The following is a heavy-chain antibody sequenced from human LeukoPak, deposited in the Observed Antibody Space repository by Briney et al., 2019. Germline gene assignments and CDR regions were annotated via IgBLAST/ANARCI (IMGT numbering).Heavy chain of an antibody. CDR2: IYYSGST. V-gene: IGHV4-61*01. J-gene: IGHJ5*02. D-gene: IGHD1/OR15-1a*01. CDR3: AREITGTTTWFDP. CDR1: GGSVSSGSYY. Sequence: PSETLSLTCTVSGGSVSSGSYYWSWIRQPPGKGLEWIGYIYYSGSTNYNPSLKSRVTISVDTSKNQFSLKLSSVTAADTAVYYCAREITGTTTWFDPWGQGTLVTVSS.